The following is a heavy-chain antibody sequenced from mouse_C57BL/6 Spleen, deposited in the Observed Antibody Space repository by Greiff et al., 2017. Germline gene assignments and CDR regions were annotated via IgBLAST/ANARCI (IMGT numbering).Heavy chain of an antibody. D-gene: IGHD2-4*01. Sequence: VQLQQSGAELVRPGASVKLSCTASGFNIKDDYMHWVKQRPEQGLEWIGWIDPENGDTEYASKFQGKATITADTSSNTAYLQLSSLTSVDTAVYYCTFYDDYDGDYYALDYWGKGTSVTVAS. CDR3: TFYDDYDGDYYALDY. V-gene: IGHV14-4*01. J-gene: IGHJ4*01. CDR2: IDPENGDT. CDR1: GFNIKDDY.